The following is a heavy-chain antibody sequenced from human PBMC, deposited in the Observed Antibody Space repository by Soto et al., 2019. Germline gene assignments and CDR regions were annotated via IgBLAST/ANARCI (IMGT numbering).Heavy chain of an antibody. V-gene: IGHV1-69*01. D-gene: IGHD3-10*01. Sequence: QLQLVQSGAEVKKPGSSVQASCKASGGIFSTYAISWLRQAPGQGLEWMGGIIPIFGTPNYAQRFQGRVTTTAAASTSTAYMELSILRSEDTAVYYCAGDWDDYGSGYYYNRIDVWGQGTLVTVSS. J-gene: IGHJ4*02. CDR2: IIPIFGTP. CDR1: GGIFSTYA. CDR3: AGDWDDYGSGYYYNRIDV.